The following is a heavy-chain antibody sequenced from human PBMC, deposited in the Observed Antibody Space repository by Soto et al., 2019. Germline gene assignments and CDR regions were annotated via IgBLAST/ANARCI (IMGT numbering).Heavy chain of an antibody. D-gene: IGHD6-6*01. CDR3: ARERPDGARLDP. Sequence: SETLSLTCTVSGGSISSGDYYWSWIRQPPGKGLEWIGYIYYSGSTFYNPSLKSRLTISVDTSKNQFSLKLSSVTAADTAVYYCARERPDGARLDPWAREPWSPSPQ. V-gene: IGHV4-30-4*01. CDR2: IYYSGST. J-gene: IGHJ5*02. CDR1: GGSISSGDYY.